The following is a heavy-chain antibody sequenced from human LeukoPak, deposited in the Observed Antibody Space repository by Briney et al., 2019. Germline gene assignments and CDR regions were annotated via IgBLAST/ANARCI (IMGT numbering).Heavy chain of an antibody. CDR2: TSGDGITT. Sequence: GGSLRLSCAASGFTLHNYAIHWVRQAPGKGVEWVSLTSGDGITTYFADSVKGRFTISRDNSKSSLFLQMNSLRTEDTALYYCARDHAYGGADYWGQGTLVTVSS. D-gene: IGHD4-23*01. CDR1: GFTLHNYA. V-gene: IGHV3-43*02. CDR3: ARDHAYGGADY. J-gene: IGHJ4*02.